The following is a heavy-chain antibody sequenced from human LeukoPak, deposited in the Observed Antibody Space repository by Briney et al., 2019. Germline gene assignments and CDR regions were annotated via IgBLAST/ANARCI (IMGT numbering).Heavy chain of an antibody. D-gene: IGHD1-1*01. CDR1: GFTFDDYA. J-gene: IGHJ5*01. CDR3: GRSKDFTGSYDS. CDR2: ISWSSARI. Sequence: GGSLRLSCAVSGFTFDDYAMHWVRHAPGKGLEWVSSISWSSARIDHADSVKGRFTTSRDNARNSLYLQMNGLRAEDTALYYCGRSKDFTGSYDSWGQGTLVTVSS. V-gene: IGHV3-9*01.